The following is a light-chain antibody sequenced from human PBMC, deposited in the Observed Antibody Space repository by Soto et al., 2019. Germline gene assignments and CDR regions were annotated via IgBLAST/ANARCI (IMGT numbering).Light chain of an antibody. Sequence: DIQMTQSPSTLSASVGDRVTITCRASQSISSWLAWYQQKPGKAPKLLIYDASSLESGVPSRFSGRGSGTEFTLTISSLQPDDFATYYCQQYHIYSGTFGQGTKVDIK. CDR1: QSISSW. CDR2: DAS. V-gene: IGKV1-5*01. CDR3: QQYHIYSGT. J-gene: IGKJ1*01.